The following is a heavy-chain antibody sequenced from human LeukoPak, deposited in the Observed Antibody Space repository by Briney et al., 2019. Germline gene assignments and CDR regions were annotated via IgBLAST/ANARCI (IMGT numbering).Heavy chain of an antibody. CDR2: ISYDGSNK. CDR3: TTDPQDAFDI. Sequence: GGSLRLSCAASGFTFSSYAMHWVRQAPGKGLEWVAVISYDGSNKYYADSVKGRFTISRDNSKNTLYLQMNSLRAEDTAVYYCTTDPQDAFDIWGQGTMVTVSS. V-gene: IGHV3-30-3*01. CDR1: GFTFSSYA. J-gene: IGHJ3*02.